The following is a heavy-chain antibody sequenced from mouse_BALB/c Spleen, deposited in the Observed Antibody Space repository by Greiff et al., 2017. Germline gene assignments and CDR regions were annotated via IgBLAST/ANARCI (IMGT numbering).Heavy chain of an antibody. J-gene: IGHJ2*01. D-gene: IGHD2-4*01. CDR3: ARFPLSTMISLDY. CDR1: GYTFTSYV. V-gene: IGHV1-14*01. CDR2: INPYNDGT. Sequence: VQLKESGPELVKPGASVKMSCKASGYTFTSYVMHWVKQKPGQGLEWIGYINPYNDGTKYNEKFKGKATLTSDKSSSTAYMELSSLTSEDSAVYYCARFPLSTMISLDYWGQGTTLTVSS.